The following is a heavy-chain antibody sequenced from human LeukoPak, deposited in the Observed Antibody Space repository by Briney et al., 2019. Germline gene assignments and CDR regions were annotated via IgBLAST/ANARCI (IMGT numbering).Heavy chain of an antibody. D-gene: IGHD2-15*01. Sequence: SQTLSLTCTVSGGSISSGSYYWSWIRQPAGKGLEWIGRIYTSGSTNYNPSLKSRVTISVDTSKNQFSLKLSSVTAADTAVYYCARGRFAVVVVGATHSTWFDPWGQGTLVTVSS. CDR3: ARGRFAVVVVGATHSTWFDP. CDR1: GGSISSGSYY. J-gene: IGHJ5*02. V-gene: IGHV4-61*02. CDR2: IYTSGST.